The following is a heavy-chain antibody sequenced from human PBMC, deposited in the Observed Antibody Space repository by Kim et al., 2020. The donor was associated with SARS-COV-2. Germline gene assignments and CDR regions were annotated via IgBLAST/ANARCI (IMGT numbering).Heavy chain of an antibody. Sequence: GGSLRLSCAASGFIFSDYGMRWVRQVPGKGLECVAVVSHDGSLQFHAQSVEGRFIISRDNFRNTLSLQMNRLRPDDTAAYFCAKEATLQVSHHFDHWGQG. V-gene: IGHV3-30*18. D-gene: IGHD6-6*01. CDR1: GFIFSDYG. CDR2: VSHDGSLQ. J-gene: IGHJ4*02. CDR3: AKEATLQVSHHFDH.